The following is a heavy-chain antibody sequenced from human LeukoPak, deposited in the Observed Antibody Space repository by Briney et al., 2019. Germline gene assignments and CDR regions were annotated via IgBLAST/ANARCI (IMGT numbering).Heavy chain of an antibody. D-gene: IGHD3-22*01. J-gene: IGHJ4*02. CDR3: ARRQRVLNSSGSSDY. CDR2: ISSSSSYI. CDR1: GFTFSSYS. Sequence: GGSLRPSCAASGFTFSSYSMNWVRQAPGKGLEWVSSISSSSSYIYYADSVKGRFTISRDNAKNSLYLQMNSLRAEDTAVYYCARRQRVLNSSGSSDYWGQGTLVTVSS. V-gene: IGHV3-21*01.